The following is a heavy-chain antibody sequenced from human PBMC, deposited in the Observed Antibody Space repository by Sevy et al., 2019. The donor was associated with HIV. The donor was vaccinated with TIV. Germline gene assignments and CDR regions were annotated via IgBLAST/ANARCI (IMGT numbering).Heavy chain of an antibody. V-gene: IGHV3-64*02. CDR1: GFSFSSYA. CDR3: AREGVGGYSYSLDY. Sequence: GGSLRLSCAASGFSFSSYALHWVRQAPGKGLEYVSAISSNGGSTYYADSVKGRFTISRDNSKNTLYLQMGSLRAEDMAVYYCAREGVGGYSYSLDYWCQGTLVTVSS. J-gene: IGHJ4*02. D-gene: IGHD5-18*01. CDR2: ISSNGGST.